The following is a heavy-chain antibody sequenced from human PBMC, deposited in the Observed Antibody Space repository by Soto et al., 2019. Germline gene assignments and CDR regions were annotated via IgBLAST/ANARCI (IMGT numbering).Heavy chain of an antibody. Sequence: SETLSLTCSVSGGSISSYYWTWIRQPPGRGLEYIGYISYSGNTYYNPSLRGRVTISLGTSKNQFSLQLSSVTAADMAVYYCARENYASSGAPFLDYWGQGTLVTVSS. V-gene: IGHV4-59*01. J-gene: IGHJ4*02. CDR3: ARENYASSGAPFLDY. D-gene: IGHD3-22*01. CDR1: GGSISSYY. CDR2: ISYSGNT.